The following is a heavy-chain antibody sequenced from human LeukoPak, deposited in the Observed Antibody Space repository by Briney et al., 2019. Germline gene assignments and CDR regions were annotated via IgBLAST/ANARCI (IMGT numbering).Heavy chain of an antibody. CDR2: IKPDGWEQ. D-gene: IGHD2-15*01. Sequence: GGSLRLSRAASGFSFITFWISWVRPAPERGVEGVAIIKPDGWEQYYVDSVKGGFTISRDKAKNALYLQISSLRAEGTAVYYCVKGGGLLPDYWGKGTPVTVSS. J-gene: IGHJ4*02. CDR3: VKGGGLLPDY. CDR1: GFSFITFW. V-gene: IGHV3-7*01.